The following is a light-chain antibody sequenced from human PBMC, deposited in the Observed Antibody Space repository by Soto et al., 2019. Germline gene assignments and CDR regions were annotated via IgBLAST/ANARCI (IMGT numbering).Light chain of an antibody. CDR3: SSYTSSSTLV. CDR2: EVG. Sequence: QSALTQPASVSGSPGQSITISCTGTSSDVGGYKYVSWYQQHPGKAPKLMIYEVGNRPSGVSQRFSGSKSGNTASLTIFGLQAEDDAHYYCSSYTSSSTLVFGGGTKLTVL. J-gene: IGLJ3*02. CDR1: SSDVGGYKY. V-gene: IGLV2-14*01.